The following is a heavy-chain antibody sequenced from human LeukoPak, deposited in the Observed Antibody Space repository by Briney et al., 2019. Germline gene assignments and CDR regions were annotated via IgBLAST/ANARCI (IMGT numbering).Heavy chain of an antibody. CDR3: ARETYYYYAMDV. CDR1: GFTFSSYS. Sequence: GGSLRLSCAASGFTFSSYSMNWVRQAPGKGLEWVSSISGSSNFIYYADSVKGRFTISRDNAKSSLFLQMNSLRAEDTAVYYCARETYYYYAMDVWGQGTTVTVSS. CDR2: ISGSSNFI. J-gene: IGHJ6*02. V-gene: IGHV3-21*01.